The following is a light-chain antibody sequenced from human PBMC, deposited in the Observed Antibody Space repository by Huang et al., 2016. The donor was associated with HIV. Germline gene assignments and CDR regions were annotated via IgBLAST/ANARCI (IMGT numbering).Light chain of an antibody. J-gene: IGKJ2*01. CDR1: QTVSNY. V-gene: IGKV1-39*01. CDR2: WAS. Sequence: DIQMTQSPSSLSASVGDRVTITCRTSQTVSNYFNWYQQKAGKAPKLLILWASSLQSEVPSRFSGSGSGTDFTLTISSLQPEDSAAYYCHQSYSPPHTFGQGTNLEI. CDR3: HQSYSPPHT.